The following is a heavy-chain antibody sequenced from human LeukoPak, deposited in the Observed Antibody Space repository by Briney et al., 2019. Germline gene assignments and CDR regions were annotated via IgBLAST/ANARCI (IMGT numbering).Heavy chain of an antibody. J-gene: IGHJ6*03. Sequence: PGGSLRLSCAASGFTFTNYWMSWVRQAPGKGLEWVANIKQDGSEKYYVDSVKGRFTISRDNAKNSLYLQMNSLRAEDTAVYYCARVPYSSSSYYYYYYMDVWGKGTTVTISS. CDR3: ARVPYSSSSYYYYYYMDV. CDR2: IKQDGSEK. V-gene: IGHV3-7*04. D-gene: IGHD6-13*01. CDR1: GFTFTNYW.